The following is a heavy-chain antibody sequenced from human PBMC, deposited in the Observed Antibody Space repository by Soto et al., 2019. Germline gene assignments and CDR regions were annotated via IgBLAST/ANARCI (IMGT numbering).Heavy chain of an antibody. CDR1: VYTFTSYY. Sequence: ASVKVCCKASVYTFTSYYMHWVRQDPEQGLEWMGIINPSGGSTSYAQKFQGRVTMTRDTSTSTVYMELSSLRSEDTAVYYCARDKPGQTAVFDYWGQGTLVTVSS. CDR2: INPSGGST. V-gene: IGHV1-46*01. CDR3: ARDKPGQTAVFDY. J-gene: IGHJ4*02. D-gene: IGHD2-21*02.